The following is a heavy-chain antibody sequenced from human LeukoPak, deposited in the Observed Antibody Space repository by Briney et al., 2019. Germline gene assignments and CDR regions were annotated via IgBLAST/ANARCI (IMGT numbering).Heavy chain of an antibody. Sequence: GRSLRLSCAASGFTFSSYGMHWVRQAPGKGLEWVAVISYDGSNKYYADSVKGRFTISRDNSKNTLYLQMNSLRAEDTAVYYCAKDGGGSSDHVFDIWGQGTMVTVSS. CDR1: GFTFSSYG. CDR3: AKDGGGSSDHVFDI. CDR2: ISYDGSNK. D-gene: IGHD1-26*01. J-gene: IGHJ3*02. V-gene: IGHV3-30*18.